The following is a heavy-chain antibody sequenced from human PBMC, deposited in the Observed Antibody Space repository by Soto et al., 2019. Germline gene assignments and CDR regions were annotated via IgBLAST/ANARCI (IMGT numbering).Heavy chain of an antibody. D-gene: IGHD2-21*02. Sequence: ASVKVSCKASGYTFTSYGISWVRQAPGQGLEWMGWISAYNGNTNYAQKLQGRVTMTTDTSTSTAYMELRSLSSDDTAVYYCARDWHAVPAIAVFETQLDYWGQGTLVTVSS. CDR3: ARDWHAVPAIAVFETQLDY. CDR2: ISAYNGNT. J-gene: IGHJ4*02. V-gene: IGHV1-18*04. CDR1: GYTFTSYG.